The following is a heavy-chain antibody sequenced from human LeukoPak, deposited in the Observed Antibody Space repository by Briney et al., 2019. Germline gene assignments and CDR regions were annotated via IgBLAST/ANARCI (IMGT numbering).Heavy chain of an antibody. CDR1: GYTFTCYY. D-gene: IGHD3-10*01. CDR3: ARDLLWFGAVDY. CDR2: INPSSGGT. J-gene: IGHJ4*02. V-gene: IGHV1-2*02. Sequence: ASVKVSCKASGYTFTCYYMHWVRQAPGQGLEWMGWINPSSGGTNYAQKFQGRVTMTRDTSISTAYMELSRLRSDDTAVYYCARDLLWFGAVDYWGQGTLVTVSS.